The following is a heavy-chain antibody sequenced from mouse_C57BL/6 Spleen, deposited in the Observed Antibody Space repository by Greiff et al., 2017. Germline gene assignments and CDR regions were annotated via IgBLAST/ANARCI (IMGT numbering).Heavy chain of an antibody. D-gene: IGHD1-1*01. Sequence: QVQLKESGPELVKPGASVKISCKASGYAFSSSWMNWVKQRPGKGLEWIGRIYPGDGDTNYNGTFKGKATLTADKSSSTAYMQLSSLTSEDSAVYFCAIRGYGSSYVGYFDYWGQGTTLTVSS. CDR3: AIRGYGSSYVGYFDY. J-gene: IGHJ2*01. CDR2: IYPGDGDT. V-gene: IGHV1-82*01. CDR1: GYAFSSSW.